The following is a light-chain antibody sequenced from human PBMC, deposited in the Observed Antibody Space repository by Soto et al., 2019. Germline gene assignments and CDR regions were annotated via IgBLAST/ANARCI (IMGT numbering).Light chain of an antibody. CDR3: QQYGRSPLMHT. CDR1: QSVTSNY. Sequence: EIVLTQSPGTLSLSPGERATLSCRASQSVTSNYLAWYQQKPGQAPRLLIYGGSTRAAGVPDRLSGSGSGTDFTLTITRVGPEDFAVYYCQQYGRSPLMHTFGQGTKLGVK. V-gene: IGKV3-20*01. CDR2: GGS. J-gene: IGKJ2*01.